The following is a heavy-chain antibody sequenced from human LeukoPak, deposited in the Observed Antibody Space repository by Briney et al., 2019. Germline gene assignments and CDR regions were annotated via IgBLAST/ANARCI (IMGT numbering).Heavy chain of an antibody. Sequence: GGSLRLSCAASGFIFSDYWMSWVRQAPGKGLEWVANIKKDGSEKHYVDSVKGRFTISRDNAKNSLYLQMSSLRAEDTAVFYCARYYYGSGTSFDPWGQGTLVTVSS. CDR3: ARYYYGSGTSFDP. V-gene: IGHV3-7*01. J-gene: IGHJ5*02. CDR1: GFIFSDYW. CDR2: IKKDGSEK. D-gene: IGHD3-10*01.